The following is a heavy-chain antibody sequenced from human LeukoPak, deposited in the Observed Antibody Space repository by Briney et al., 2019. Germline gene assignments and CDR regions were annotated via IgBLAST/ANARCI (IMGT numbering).Heavy chain of an antibody. CDR2: MNPNSGNT. D-gene: IGHD3-10*01. J-gene: IGHJ6*03. V-gene: IGHV1-8*03. CDR1: GYTFTSYD. CDR3: ARAIGSMVRGVIITWRYYYYYMDV. Sequence: GSVKVSCKASGYTFTSYDINWVRQATGQGLEWMGWMNPNSGNTGYAQKFQGRVTITGNTSISTAYMELSSLRSEDTAVYYCARAIGSMVRGVIITWRYYYYYMDVCGKGTTVTVSS.